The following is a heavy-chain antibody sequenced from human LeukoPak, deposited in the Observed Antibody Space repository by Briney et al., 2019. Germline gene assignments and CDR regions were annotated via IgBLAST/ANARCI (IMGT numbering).Heavy chain of an antibody. Sequence: PGGSLRLSCAASGFTFSSYAMSWVRQAPGKGLEWVSVISGSGDTTYYADSVKGRFTISRDNSRSTLFLQMNSLRGEDTAVYYCAKEGFYYDILTGYLDYWGQGTLVTVSS. CDR1: GFTFSSYA. J-gene: IGHJ4*02. V-gene: IGHV3-23*01. CDR3: AKEGFYYDILTGYLDY. CDR2: ISGSGDTT. D-gene: IGHD3-9*01.